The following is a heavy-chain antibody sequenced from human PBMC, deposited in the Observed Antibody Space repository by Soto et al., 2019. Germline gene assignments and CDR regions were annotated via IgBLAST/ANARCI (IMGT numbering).Heavy chain of an antibody. J-gene: IGHJ4*02. CDR1: GGSFSGYY. D-gene: IGHD6-13*01. CDR3: ARGPQAAAGNRGGEFDY. V-gene: IGHV4-34*01. CDR2: INHSGST. Sequence: TSETLSLTCAVYGGSFSGYYWSWIRQPPGKGLEWIGEINHSGSTNYNPSLKSRVTISVDTSKNQFSLKLSSVTAADTAVYYCARGPQAAAGNRGGEFDYCGQGTLVTVSS.